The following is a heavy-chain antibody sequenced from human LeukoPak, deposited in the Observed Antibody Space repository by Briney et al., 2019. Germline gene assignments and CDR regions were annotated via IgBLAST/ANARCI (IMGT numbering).Heavy chain of an antibody. CDR1: GFTFSSYS. D-gene: IGHD4-17*01. Sequence: PGGSLRLSCAASGFTFSSYSMNWVRQAPGKGLEWVSSISSSSSYIYYADSVKGRFTISRGNAKNSLYLQMNSLRAEDTAVYYCARGITVTTFEDYWGQGTLVTVSS. CDR3: ARGITVTTFEDY. J-gene: IGHJ4*02. CDR2: ISSSSSYI. V-gene: IGHV3-21*01.